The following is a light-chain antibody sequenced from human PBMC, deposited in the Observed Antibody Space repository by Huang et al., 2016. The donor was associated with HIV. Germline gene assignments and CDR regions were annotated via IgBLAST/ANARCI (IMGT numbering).Light chain of an antibody. J-gene: IGKJ3*01. CDR3: QQRSKWPPVFT. CDR1: QSVSSY. Sequence: EIVLTQSPATLALSPGESATLSCRASQSVSSYLAWYQHKPGQAPRLLIYDASNRAAGIPARFSGSGSGTDFTLTISCLEPEDVAVYYCQQRSKWPPVFTFGPGTKVHVK. V-gene: IGKV3-11*01. CDR2: DAS.